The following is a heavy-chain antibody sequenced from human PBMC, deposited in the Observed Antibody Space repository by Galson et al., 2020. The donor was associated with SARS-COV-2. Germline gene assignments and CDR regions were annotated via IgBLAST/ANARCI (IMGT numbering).Heavy chain of an antibody. CDR1: GFTFSSYA. D-gene: IGHD2-21*02. CDR3: AHCGGDGDYYYYYYMDV. J-gene: IGHJ6*03. V-gene: IGHV3-23*01. CDR2: ISGTGAGT. Sequence: GESLKISCAASGFTFSSYAMSWVRQAPGKGLEWVSAISGTGAGTYYGDSVKGRFTISRDNSKNMLYLQMYSLRAEDTAVYYCAHCGGDGDYYYYYYMDVWGKGTTVTISS.